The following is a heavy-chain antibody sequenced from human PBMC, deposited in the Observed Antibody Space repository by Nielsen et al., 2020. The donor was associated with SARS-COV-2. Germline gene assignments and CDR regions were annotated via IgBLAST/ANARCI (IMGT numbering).Heavy chain of an antibody. CDR1: GGSISSGDYY. CDR3: ARGHYSSSYNS. J-gene: IGHJ5*02. CDR2: ITQSGNI. Sequence: GSLRLSCTVSGGSISSGDYYWSWIRQPPGKGLEWIGEITQSGNINYNPSLKSRVTMSLDTSKNQFSLEVSSVTAADTAVYYCARGHYSSSYNSWGQGTLVTVSS. D-gene: IGHD6-6*01. V-gene: IGHV4-39*07.